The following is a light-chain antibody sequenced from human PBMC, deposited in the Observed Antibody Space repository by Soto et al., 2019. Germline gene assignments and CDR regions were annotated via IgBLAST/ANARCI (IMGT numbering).Light chain of an antibody. CDR2: KAS. CDR1: QTISSW. J-gene: IGKJ1*01. V-gene: IGKV1-5*03. Sequence: DIRRTQSPSTLSGSAGDRVTITCRASQTISSWLAWYQQKPGKAPKLLIYKASTLKSGVPSRFSGSGSGTEFTLTISSLQPDDFATYYCQHYNSYSEAFGQGTKVDIK. CDR3: QHYNSYSEA.